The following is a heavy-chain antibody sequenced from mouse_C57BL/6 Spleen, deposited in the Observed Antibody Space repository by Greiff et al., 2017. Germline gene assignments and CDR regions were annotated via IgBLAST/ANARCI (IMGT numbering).Heavy chain of an antibody. D-gene: IGHD2-4*01. CDR2: ISGGGGNT. J-gene: IGHJ4*01. CDR3: ARKGIYYDYDKDYYAMDY. CDR1: GFTFSSYT. Sequence: DVKLVESGGGLVKPGGSLKLSCAASGFTFSSYTMSWVRQTPEKRLEWVATISGGGGNTYYPDSVKGRFTISRDHAKNTLYLQMSSLRSEDTALYYCARKGIYYDYDKDYYAMDYWGQGTSVTVSS. V-gene: IGHV5-9*01.